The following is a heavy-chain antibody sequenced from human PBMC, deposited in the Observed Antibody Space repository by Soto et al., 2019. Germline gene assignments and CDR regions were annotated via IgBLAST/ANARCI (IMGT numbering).Heavy chain of an antibody. CDR2: IKSKADGETK. V-gene: IGHV3-15*01. J-gene: IGHJ5*02. D-gene: IGHD2-15*01. CDR1: GFTFSHAW. Sequence: PRLSCAASGFTFSHAWMSWVRQAPGKGLEWVGRIKSKADGETKDYGAPVRGRFTISRDDAKDTLYLQMNSLRIEDTAVYYCCVVKRLDQYSTSGYWFDPWGPGTLGTAPQ. CDR3: CVVKRLDQYSTSGYWFDP.